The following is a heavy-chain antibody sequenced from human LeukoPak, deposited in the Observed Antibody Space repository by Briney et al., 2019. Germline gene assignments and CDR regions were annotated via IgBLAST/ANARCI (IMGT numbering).Heavy chain of an antibody. J-gene: IGHJ4*02. CDR3: AREWLRQLDY. Sequence: GGSLRLSCAASGFTFSSYEMNWVRQAPGKGLEWVSYISSSGSTIYYADSVKGRFTISRDNAKNSPYLQMNSLRAEDTAVYYCAREWLRQLDYWGQGTLVTVSS. D-gene: IGHD5-12*01. CDR2: ISSSGSTI. V-gene: IGHV3-48*03. CDR1: GFTFSSYE.